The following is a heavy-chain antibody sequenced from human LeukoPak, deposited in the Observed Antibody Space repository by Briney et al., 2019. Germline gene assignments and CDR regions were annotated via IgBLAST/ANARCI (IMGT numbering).Heavy chain of an antibody. D-gene: IGHD3-3*01. CDR1: AFTVSSNY. Sequence: PGGCLRLSCAASAFTVSSNYMSSVRQAPGKGLGWVGRIKSKTDGGTTDYAAPVKGRVTISRDDSKITLYLQMNSLKTEDTAVYYCTTEDEWLALDRFLAPGLTLRGRVTNYYYYGMDVWGQGTTVTVSS. CDR2: IKSKTDGGTT. V-gene: IGHV3-15*01. J-gene: IGHJ6*02. CDR3: TTEDEWLALDRFLAPGLTLRGRVTNYYYYGMDV.